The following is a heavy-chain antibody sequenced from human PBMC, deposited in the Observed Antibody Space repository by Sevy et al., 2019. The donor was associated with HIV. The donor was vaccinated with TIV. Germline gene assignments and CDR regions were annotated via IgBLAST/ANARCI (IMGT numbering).Heavy chain of an antibody. CDR2: IIPIFGTA. J-gene: IGHJ5*02. CDR1: GGTFSSYA. Sequence: ASVKVSCKASGGTFSSYAISWVRQAPGQGLEWMGGIIPIFGTANYAQKFQGRVTITADESTSTAYMELSSLRSEDTAAYYCARDWVRNSSSWYNWFDPWGQGTLVTVSS. V-gene: IGHV1-69*13. D-gene: IGHD6-13*01. CDR3: ARDWVRNSSSWYNWFDP.